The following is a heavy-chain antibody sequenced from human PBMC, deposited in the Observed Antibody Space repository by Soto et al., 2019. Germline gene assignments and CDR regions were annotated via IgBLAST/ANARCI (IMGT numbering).Heavy chain of an antibody. J-gene: IGHJ4*02. CDR1: GGSISSSSYY. CDR2: IYYSGST. Sequence: ETLSLTCTVSGGSISSSSYYWGWIRQPPGKGLEWIGSIYYSGSTYYNPSLKSRVTISVDTSKNQFSLKLSSVTAADTAVYYCARQPTSGYYDFWSGYWDYFDYWGQGTLVTVSS. D-gene: IGHD3-3*01. CDR3: ARQPTSGYYDFWSGYWDYFDY. V-gene: IGHV4-39*01.